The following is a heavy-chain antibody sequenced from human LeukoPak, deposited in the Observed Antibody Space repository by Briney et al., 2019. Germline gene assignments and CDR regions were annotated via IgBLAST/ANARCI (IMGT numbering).Heavy chain of an antibody. CDR1: GFIFKSYT. D-gene: IGHD6-19*01. Sequence: PGGSLRLSCAASGFIFKSYTMSWVRRAPGKGREGVSSISSSSSYIYYAESVKGRFAISRDNARSSLHLQMNSLRAEDTAVYYCARDSGKQWLVGNWFDPWGQGNLVTVSS. CDR3: ARDSGKQWLVGNWFDP. J-gene: IGHJ5*02. CDR2: ISSSSSYI. V-gene: IGHV3-21*01.